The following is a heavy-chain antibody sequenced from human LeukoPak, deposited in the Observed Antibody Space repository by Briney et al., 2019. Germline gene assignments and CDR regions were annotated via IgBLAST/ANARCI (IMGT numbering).Heavy chain of an antibody. CDR1: GGSISSYY. Sequence: SETLSLTYTVSGGSISSYYWSWIRQPPGKGLEWIGYIYYSGSTNYNPSLKSRVTISVDTSKNQFSLKLSSVTAADTAVYYCAKGGGSGWYPALYYYYGMDVWGQGTTVTVSS. J-gene: IGHJ6*02. CDR2: IYYSGST. CDR3: AKGGGSGWYPALYYYYGMDV. D-gene: IGHD6-19*01. V-gene: IGHV4-59*01.